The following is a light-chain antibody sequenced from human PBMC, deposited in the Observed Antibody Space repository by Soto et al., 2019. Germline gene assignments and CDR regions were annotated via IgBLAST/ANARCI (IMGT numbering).Light chain of an antibody. CDR2: EVS. Sequence: QSALTQPASVSGSPGQSITISCTGTRSDGGGYNYVSWYQQHPGKAPKLMIYEVSNRPSGVSNRFSGSKSGNTASLTISGLQAEDEADYYCSSYTSSSIDYVFGTGTKLTVL. CDR3: SSYTSSSIDYV. V-gene: IGLV2-14*01. J-gene: IGLJ1*01. CDR1: RSDGGGYNY.